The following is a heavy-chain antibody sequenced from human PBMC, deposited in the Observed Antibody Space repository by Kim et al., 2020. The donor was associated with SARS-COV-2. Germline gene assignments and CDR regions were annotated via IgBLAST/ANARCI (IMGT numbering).Heavy chain of an antibody. Sequence: GGSLRLSCAASGLTFSNAWMSWVRQAPGKGLEWVGRIKSKTDGGTTDYAAPVKGRFTISRDDSKNTLYLQMNSLKTEDTAVYYCTTDRGDFRDFWSGYYHDYWGQGTLVTVSS. CDR1: GLTFSNAW. D-gene: IGHD3-3*01. CDR3: TTDRGDFRDFWSGYYHDY. J-gene: IGHJ4*02. V-gene: IGHV3-15*01. CDR2: IKSKTDGGTT.